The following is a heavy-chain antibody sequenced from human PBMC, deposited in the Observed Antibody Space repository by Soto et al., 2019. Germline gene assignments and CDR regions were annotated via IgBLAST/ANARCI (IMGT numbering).Heavy chain of an antibody. CDR3: ARLGSSWHDAAFDS. D-gene: IGHD6-13*01. J-gene: IGHJ3*02. CDR2: IYYSGST. V-gene: IGHV4-39*01. Sequence: QLQLQESGPGLVKPSETLSLTCTVSGGSISSSSYYWGWIRQPPGKGLEWIGSIYYSGSTYYNPSLKGRVTISVDTSKNQCSLKLSSVTAADPAVYYCARLGSSWHDAAFDSWGQGTMVTVSS. CDR1: GGSISSSSYY.